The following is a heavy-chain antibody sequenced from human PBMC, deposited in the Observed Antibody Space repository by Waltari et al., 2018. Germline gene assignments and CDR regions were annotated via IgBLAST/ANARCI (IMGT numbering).Heavy chain of an antibody. CDR2: INPSGSSS. V-gene: IGHV1-46*01. Sequence: QVQLVQSGAELKKPGASVQVSCEASGFTVTNDYIHWVRQAPGYGLEWMGIINPSGSSSTYAQKFQGRVTLTRDTSASKVYIEVTGLRSEDTAVYYCARPRSQFSGAFDLGYWGQGTLVTVSS. D-gene: IGHD3-10*01. CDR1: GFTVTNDY. CDR3: ARPRSQFSGAFDLGY. J-gene: IGHJ4*02.